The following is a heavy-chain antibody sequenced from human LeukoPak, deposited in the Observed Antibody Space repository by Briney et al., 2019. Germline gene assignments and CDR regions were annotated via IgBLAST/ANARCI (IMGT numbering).Heavy chain of an antibody. CDR2: IIMKTDGGTT. CDR3: TTGRSYFNDAFDS. V-gene: IGHV3-15*01. Sequence: GGSRRPSCVASGTTLTNAWMGWGRQAPGKGLGWGGCIIMKTDGGTTGYAAPVKGRFPISRAASQNTRCLQMNSLKTQDTAVYYCTTGRSYFNDAFDSWGQGTMVTVSS. CDR1: GTTLTNAW. D-gene: IGHD1-26*01. J-gene: IGHJ3*02.